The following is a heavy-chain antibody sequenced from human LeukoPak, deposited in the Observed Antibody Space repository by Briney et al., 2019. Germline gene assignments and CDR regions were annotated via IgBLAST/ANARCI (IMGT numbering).Heavy chain of an antibody. CDR2: IYYSGST. D-gene: IGHD1-26*01. V-gene: IGHV4-39*01. J-gene: IGHJ6*02. CDR3: ARHSEWELLRYYYYYGMDV. Sequence: SETLSLTCTVSGGSISSSSYYWGWIRQPPGKGLEWIGSIYYSGSTYYNPSLKSRVTISVDTSKNQFSLKLSSVTAADTAVYYCARHSEWELLRYYYYYGMDVWGQGTTVTVSS. CDR1: GGSISSSSYY.